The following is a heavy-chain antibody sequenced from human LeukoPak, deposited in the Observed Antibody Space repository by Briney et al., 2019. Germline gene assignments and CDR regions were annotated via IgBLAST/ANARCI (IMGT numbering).Heavy chain of an antibody. V-gene: IGHV4-34*01. J-gene: IGHJ4*02. Sequence: PSETLSLTCAVYGGSFSGYYWGWIRQPPGKGLEWIGSIYHSGSTNYNPSLKSRVTISVDTSKNQFSLKLRSVTAADTAVYYCARGQKYRSGYTVTELGSGYFDYWGQGTLVTVSS. D-gene: IGHD5-18*01. CDR1: GGSFSGYY. CDR2: IYHSGST. CDR3: ARGQKYRSGYTVTELGSGYFDY.